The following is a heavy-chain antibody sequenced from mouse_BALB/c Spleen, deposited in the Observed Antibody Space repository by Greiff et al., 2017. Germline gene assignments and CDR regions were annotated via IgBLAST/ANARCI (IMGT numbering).Heavy chain of an antibody. CDR1: GYSITSGYF. CDR3: ARVTFWYDNYPDY. V-gene: IGHV3-6*02. CDR2: LSYDGSN. Sequence: EVKLVESGPGLVKPSQSLSLTCSVTGYSITSGYFWSWIRQVPGNKLELLGNLSYDGSNNYNPSLKNRISITPDTSKNQFFLMLNSVTTDETATYYCARVTFWYDNYPDYWGQGTTLTVAS. J-gene: IGHJ2*01. D-gene: IGHD2-3*01.